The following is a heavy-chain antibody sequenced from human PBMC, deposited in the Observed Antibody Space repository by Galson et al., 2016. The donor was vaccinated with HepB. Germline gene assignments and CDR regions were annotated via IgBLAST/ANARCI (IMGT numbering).Heavy chain of an antibody. D-gene: IGHD6-19*01. V-gene: IGHV4-34*01. CDR3: ARYSSSWSKYFQY. J-gene: IGHJ1*01. Sequence: SETLSLTCAVYGGSLSGYYWSWIRQSLGKGREWIGECSHTGSTKYNPSLERRLSMSIDTSKNQFSLKLTSVTVADTAMYYCARYSSSWSKYFQYWGRGSLVIVSS. CDR1: GGSLSGYY. CDR2: CSHTGST.